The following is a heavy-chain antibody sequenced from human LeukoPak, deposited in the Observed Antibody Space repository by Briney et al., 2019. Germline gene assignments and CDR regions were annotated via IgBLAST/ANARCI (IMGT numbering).Heavy chain of an antibody. CDR2: IYYSGST. Sequence: SQTLSLTCTVSGGSISSGGYYWSWIRQHPGKGLEWNGYIYYSGSTYYNPSLKSRVTISVDTSKNQFSLKLSSVTAADTAVYYCARDPGQYCSSTSCLGYWGQGTLVTVSS. V-gene: IGHV4-31*03. J-gene: IGHJ4*02. CDR3: ARDPGQYCSSTSCLGY. CDR1: GGSISSGGYY. D-gene: IGHD2-2*01.